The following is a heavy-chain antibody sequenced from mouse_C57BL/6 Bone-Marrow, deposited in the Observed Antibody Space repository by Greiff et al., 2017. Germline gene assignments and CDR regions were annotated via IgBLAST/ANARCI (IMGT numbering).Heavy chain of an antibody. Sequence: VQLQQSGAELVRPGASVTLSCKASGYTFTDYEMHWVKQTPVHGLEWIGAIDPETGGTAYNQKFKGKAILTAYKSSSTAYMELRSLTSEDSAVYYCTRGYFDYWGQGTTLTVSS. CDR1: GYTFTDYE. CDR2: IDPETGGT. CDR3: TRGYFDY. J-gene: IGHJ2*01. V-gene: IGHV1-15*01.